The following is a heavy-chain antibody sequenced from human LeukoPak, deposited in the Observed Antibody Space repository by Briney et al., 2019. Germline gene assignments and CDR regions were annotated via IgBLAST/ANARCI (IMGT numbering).Heavy chain of an antibody. J-gene: IGHJ1*01. CDR2: ISSSGSTI. Sequence: GGSLRLSCAASGFTFSSYEMNWVRQAPGKGLEWVSYISSSGSTIYYADSVKGRFTISRDNAKNSLYPQMNSLRAEDTAVYYCARGLRDAEYFQHWGQGTLVTVSS. CDR1: GFTFSSYE. D-gene: IGHD2-21*02. V-gene: IGHV3-48*03. CDR3: ARGLRDAEYFQH.